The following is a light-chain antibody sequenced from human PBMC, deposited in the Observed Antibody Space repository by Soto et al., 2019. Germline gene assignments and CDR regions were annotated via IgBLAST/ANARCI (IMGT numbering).Light chain of an antibody. V-gene: IGKV1-8*01. J-gene: IGKJ1*01. CDR1: QGISSY. Sequence: AIRMTQSPSSFSASTGDRVTITCRASQGISSYLAWYQQKPGKAPKLLIYAASTLQSGVPSRFSGSGSGTEFTLTISCLQSEDFATYYCQQYYSYPWTFGQGTEVEIK. CDR3: QQYYSYPWT. CDR2: AAS.